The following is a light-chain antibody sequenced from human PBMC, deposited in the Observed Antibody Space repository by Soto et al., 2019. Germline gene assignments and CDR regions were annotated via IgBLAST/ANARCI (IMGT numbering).Light chain of an antibody. J-gene: IGKJ5*01. V-gene: IGKV1-39*01. CDR1: QSISSW. CDR2: AAS. Sequence: EIRMTQSPSNLLASDGDRVTITYRASQSISSWLAWYQQKPGKAPKLLIYAASSLQSGVPSRFSGSGSGTDFTLTISSLQPEDFAIYFCQQTYTTPQITSGQGTRLE. CDR3: QQTYTTPQIT.